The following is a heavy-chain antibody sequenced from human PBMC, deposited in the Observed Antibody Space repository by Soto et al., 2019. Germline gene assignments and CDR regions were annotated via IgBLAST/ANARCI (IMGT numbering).Heavy chain of an antibody. CDR3: ARKDKSGYFNWFDP. CDR2: IDPSDSRT. Sequence: PGESLKISCEASGYMFPIYHISWVRQMPGKGLEWVGKIDPSDSRTMYRPSSRARITISVDKSTSTVFLQWASLKASDTAVYFCARKDKSGYFNWFDPWGQGTLVTVSS. J-gene: IGHJ5*02. D-gene: IGHD3-22*01. V-gene: IGHV5-10-1*01. CDR1: GYMFPIYH.